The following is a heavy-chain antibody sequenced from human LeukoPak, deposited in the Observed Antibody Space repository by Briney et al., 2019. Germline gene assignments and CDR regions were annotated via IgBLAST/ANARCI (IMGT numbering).Heavy chain of an antibody. D-gene: IGHD6-19*01. V-gene: IGHV1-2*02. CDR2: INPNSGGT. CDR1: GYTFTGYY. J-gene: IGHJ4*02. CDR3: AKPPSIAVAGTSFDY. Sequence: GASVKVSCKASGYTFTGYYMHWVRQAPGQGLEWMGWINPNSGGTNYAQKFQGRVTMTRDTSIGTAYMELSRLRSDDTAVYYCAKPPSIAVAGTSFDYWGQGTLVTVSS.